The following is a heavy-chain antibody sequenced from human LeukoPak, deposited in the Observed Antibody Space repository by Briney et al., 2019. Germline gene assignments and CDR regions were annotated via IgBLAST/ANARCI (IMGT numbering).Heavy chain of an antibody. CDR1: GGSISSSNW. Sequence: PLETLSLTCAVSGGSISSSNWWSWVRQPPGKGLEWIGEIYHSGSTNYNPSLKSRVTISVDKSKNQFSLKLSSVTAADTAVYYCARAPILTTDIAAAGTQFDYWGQGTLVTVSS. D-gene: IGHD6-13*01. J-gene: IGHJ4*02. CDR2: IYHSGST. V-gene: IGHV4-4*02. CDR3: ARAPILTTDIAAAGTQFDY.